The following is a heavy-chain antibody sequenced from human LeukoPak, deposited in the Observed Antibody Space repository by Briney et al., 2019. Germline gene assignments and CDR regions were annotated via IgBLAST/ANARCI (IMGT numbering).Heavy chain of an antibody. CDR1: GFTFSSYA. D-gene: IGHD6-19*01. J-gene: IGHJ4*02. Sequence: PGGSLRLSCAASGFTFSSYAMHWVRQAPGKGLGWVAVISYDGSNKYYADSVKGRFTISRDNSKNTLYLQMNSLRAEDTAVYYCARGLRGIAVAGPFDYWGQGTLVTVSS. V-gene: IGHV3-30-3*01. CDR2: ISYDGSNK. CDR3: ARGLRGIAVAGPFDY.